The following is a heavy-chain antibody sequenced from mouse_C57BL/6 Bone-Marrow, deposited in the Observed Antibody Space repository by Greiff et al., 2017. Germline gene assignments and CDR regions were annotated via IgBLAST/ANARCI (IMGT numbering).Heavy chain of an antibody. CDR3: ARRSHLTSVVASWYCDV. V-gene: IGHV5-6*02. J-gene: IGHJ1*03. D-gene: IGHD1-1*01. CDR1: GFTFSSYG. CDR2: ISSGGSYT. Sequence: EVKLMESGGDLVKPGGSLKLSCAASGFTFSSYGMSWVRQTPDKRLEWVATISSGGSYTYYPDSVKGRFTISRDNAKNTLYLQMSSLKSEDTAMSYCARRSHLTSVVASWYCDVWGTGTTVTVSS.